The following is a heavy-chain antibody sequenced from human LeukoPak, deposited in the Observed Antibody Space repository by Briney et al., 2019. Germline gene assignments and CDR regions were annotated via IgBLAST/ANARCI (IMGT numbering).Heavy chain of an antibody. Sequence: SETLSLTCTVSGGSVSSGSYYWSWIRQPAGKGLEWIGRIYTSGSTNYNPSLKSRVTISVDTSKNQFSLKLSSVTAADTAVYYCARGLYKIVGATTRSDDAFDIWGQGTMVTVSS. CDR2: IYTSGST. D-gene: IGHD1-26*01. CDR1: GGSVSSGSYY. CDR3: ARGLYKIVGATTRSDDAFDI. V-gene: IGHV4-61*02. J-gene: IGHJ3*02.